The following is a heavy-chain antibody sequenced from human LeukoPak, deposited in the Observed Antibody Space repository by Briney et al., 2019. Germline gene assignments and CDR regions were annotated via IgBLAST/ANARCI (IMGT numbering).Heavy chain of an antibody. D-gene: IGHD4-23*01. CDR2: ISSSGIRT. J-gene: IGHJ4*02. CDR3: ATRLGNSVALDY. Sequence: GGSLRPSCAASGFTFSNYAMSWVRQAPGKGLEWVSNISSSGIRTYYADSVKGRFTISRDNTKNTLYLLMKSLRAEDTAVFYCATRLGNSVALDYWGQGTLVTVSS. V-gene: IGHV3-23*01. CDR1: GFTFSNYA.